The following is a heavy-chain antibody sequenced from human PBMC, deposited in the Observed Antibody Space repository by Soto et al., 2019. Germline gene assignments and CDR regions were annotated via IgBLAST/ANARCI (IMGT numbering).Heavy chain of an antibody. V-gene: IGHV4-4*02. CDR3: ARDVSEGHFTVNKKFYGLDV. CDR1: GVSFSSKNW. CDR2: IYYGGSI. Sequence: QVQLQESGPGLVKPSGTLSLTCSVSGVSFSSKNWCTWVRQSPAKGLEWIGEIYYGGSINNNPSLKSTDTISIHKCKNHFSLNLTSMTAADKAVYFCARDVSEGHFTVNKKFYGLDVWGQGTTVTVSS. D-gene: IGHD3-3*02. J-gene: IGHJ6*02.